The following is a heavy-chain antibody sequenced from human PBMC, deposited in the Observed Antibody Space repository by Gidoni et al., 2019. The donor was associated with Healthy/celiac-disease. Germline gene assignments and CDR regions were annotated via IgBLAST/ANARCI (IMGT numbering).Heavy chain of an antibody. D-gene: IGHD2-15*01. Sequence: EVQLVQSGAELKKLGESLKISCKGSGYSFTSYWSGWVRHMPGKGLEWMGIIYPGDSDTRYSPSFQGQVTISADKSISTAYLQWSSLKAADTAMYYCARRTTVVNPQGPFDYWGQGTLVTVSS. CDR3: ARRTTVVNPQGPFDY. J-gene: IGHJ4*02. CDR2: IYPGDSDT. V-gene: IGHV5-51*01. CDR1: GYSFTSYW.